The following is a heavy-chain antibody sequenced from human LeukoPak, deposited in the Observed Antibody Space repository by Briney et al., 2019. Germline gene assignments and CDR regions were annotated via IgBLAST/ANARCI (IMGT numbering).Heavy chain of an antibody. Sequence: PSETLSLTCTLSVGSFSSGSYYCSWIRQPAGKGLEWIACIYSSVRANYNPSLDSRVTISIDTAKNQFSLKLNSVTAADRAVYFCARDHTAMAFDYWGQGTLVTVSS. D-gene: IGHD5-18*01. CDR1: VGSFSSGSYY. V-gene: IGHV4-61*02. J-gene: IGHJ4*02. CDR3: ARDHTAMAFDY. CDR2: IYSSVRA.